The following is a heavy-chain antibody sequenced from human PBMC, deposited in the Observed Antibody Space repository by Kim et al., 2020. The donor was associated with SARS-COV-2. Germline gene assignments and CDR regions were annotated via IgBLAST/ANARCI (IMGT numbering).Heavy chain of an antibody. Sequence: PSLKSRVTISVDTSKNQFSLKLSSVTAADTAVDYCAGDYGDYVRHWYFDLWGRGTLVTVSS. CDR3: AGDYGDYVRHWYFDL. D-gene: IGHD4-17*01. J-gene: IGHJ2*01. V-gene: IGHV4-59*01.